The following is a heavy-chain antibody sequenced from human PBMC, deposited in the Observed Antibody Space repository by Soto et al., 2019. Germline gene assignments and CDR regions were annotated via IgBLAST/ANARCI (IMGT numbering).Heavy chain of an antibody. Sequence: QVQLVESGGSVVQPGRSLRLSCAVSGFTFSTYGMHWVRQAPGKGLEWVAVIWGDGSKYHADSVKGRFTISRDNTKNILYLEMNSLRAEDTAVYYCVRVFDTYYFDSWGQGTLVTVSS. CDR3: VRVFDTYYFDS. CDR1: GFTFSTYG. CDR2: IWGDGSK. D-gene: IGHD3-9*01. J-gene: IGHJ4*02. V-gene: IGHV3-33*01.